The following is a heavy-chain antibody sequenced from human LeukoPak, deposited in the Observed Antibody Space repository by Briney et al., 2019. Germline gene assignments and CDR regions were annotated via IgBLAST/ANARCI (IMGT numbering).Heavy chain of an antibody. V-gene: IGHV3-21*01. CDR3: ARVRIQLYDAFDI. D-gene: IGHD5-18*01. CDR2: ISSSSSYI. Sequence: GGSLRLSCAASGFTFSSYSMNWVRQAPGKGLEWVSSISSSSSYIYYADSVKGRFTIPRDNAKNSLYLQMNSLRAEDTAVYYCARVRIQLYDAFDIWGQGTMVTVSS. CDR1: GFTFSSYS. J-gene: IGHJ3*02.